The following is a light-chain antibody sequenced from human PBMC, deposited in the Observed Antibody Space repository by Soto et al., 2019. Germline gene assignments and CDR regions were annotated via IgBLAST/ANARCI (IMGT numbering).Light chain of an antibody. J-gene: IGKJ1*01. V-gene: IGKV1-39*01. CDR1: QSITIY. Sequence: DIQMTQYPSSLSASVGDRVTITCRASQSITIYLNWYQQQPGKAPRLLIYGASTLQTGVPSRFSGSGSMTDFTLTISDLQPEDFATYYCQQTYTAPRTFGQGTKVYI. CDR3: QQTYTAPRT. CDR2: GAS.